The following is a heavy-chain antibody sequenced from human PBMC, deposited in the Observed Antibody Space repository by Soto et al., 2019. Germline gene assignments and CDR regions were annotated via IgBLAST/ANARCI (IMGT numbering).Heavy chain of an antibody. D-gene: IGHD3-22*01. Sequence: SETLSLTCTVSGGSISSYYWSWIRQPPGKGLEWIGYIYYSGSTNYNPSLKSRVTISVDTSKNQFSLKLSSVTAADTAVYYCARTESPLKVITFFDAWGQGALVTVSS. CDR2: IYYSGST. V-gene: IGHV4-59*01. CDR1: GGSISSYY. CDR3: ARTESPLKVITFFDA. J-gene: IGHJ4*02.